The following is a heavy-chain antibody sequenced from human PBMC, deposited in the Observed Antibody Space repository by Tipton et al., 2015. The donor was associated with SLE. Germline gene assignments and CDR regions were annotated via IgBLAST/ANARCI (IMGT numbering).Heavy chain of an antibody. CDR1: GDSTSLYF. J-gene: IGHJ1*01. V-gene: IGHV4-59*01. Sequence: LRLSCSVSGDSTSLYFWTWIRQPPGKGLEWIGYIYYSGRTNYNPSLRSRVTMSVDTSKNQFSLRLSSVTAADTAVYYCASFGSGTYQAEYFQHWGRGTLVTVAS. D-gene: IGHD3-10*01. CDR3: ASFGSGTYQAEYFQH. CDR2: IYYSGRT.